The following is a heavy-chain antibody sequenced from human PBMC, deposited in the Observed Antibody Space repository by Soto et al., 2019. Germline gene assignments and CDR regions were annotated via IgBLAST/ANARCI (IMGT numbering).Heavy chain of an antibody. CDR2: ISGSGGST. J-gene: IGHJ4*02. CDR3: AKEYGSGYFDD. Sequence: GTLRLSGAAAGFSFSSYAMSWVRQAPGKGLEWVSAISGSGGSTYYADSVKGRFTISRDNSKNTLYLQMNSLRAEDTAVYYCAKEYGSGYFDDWGQGTLVTVSS. D-gene: IGHD3-10*01. CDR1: GFSFSSYA. V-gene: IGHV3-23*01.